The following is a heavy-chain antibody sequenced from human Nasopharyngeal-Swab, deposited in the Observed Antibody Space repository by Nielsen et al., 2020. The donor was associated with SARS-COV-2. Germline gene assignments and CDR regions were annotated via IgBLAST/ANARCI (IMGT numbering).Heavy chain of an antibody. CDR1: GFFLPRDKY. V-gene: IGHV4-38-2*01. CDR2: VYHSGST. CDR3: GRHGAGTGGNRVYYYYYVNV. D-gene: IGHD1-1*01. Sequence: LSLACSGFFLPRDKYLAWVPPSFGEGLGLVGSVYHSGSTYYNPSLKSRATISVDTSNNQFSLKLTSVTAADTAVYYCGRHGAGTGGNRVYYYYYVNVWGKGTTVTSP. J-gene: IGHJ6*03.